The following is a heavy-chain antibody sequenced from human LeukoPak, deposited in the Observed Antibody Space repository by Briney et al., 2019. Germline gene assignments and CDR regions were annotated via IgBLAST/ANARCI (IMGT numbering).Heavy chain of an antibody. D-gene: IGHD5-24*01. J-gene: IGHJ3*02. CDR3: ARGFDGYYGFDI. CDR1: GFIFSNYA. CDR2: INQDGIEK. Sequence: GGSLSLSFSASGFIFSNYAMDWVRQAPGKGLEWVANINQDGIEKYYVASVKGRFTISRDNAKNSMYVQMNSLRAEDTAVYYCARGFDGYYGFDIWGQRTMVTVSS. V-gene: IGHV3-7*05.